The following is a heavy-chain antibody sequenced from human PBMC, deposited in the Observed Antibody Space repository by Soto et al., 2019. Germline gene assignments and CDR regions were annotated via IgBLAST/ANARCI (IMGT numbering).Heavy chain of an antibody. CDR1: GFTFSDYF. CDR3: ARWGVEDFWRGYHRAY. J-gene: IGHJ4*02. V-gene: IGHV3-11*01. D-gene: IGHD3-3*01. Sequence: GGALRLSCAASGFTFSDYFMSWIRQAPGKGLEWVSSISSSDSTIYYADSVKGRFTISRDNAKNSLYLQMNSLRAEDTAVYYCARWGVEDFWRGYHRAYWGQGTLVPVSS. CDR2: ISSSDSTI.